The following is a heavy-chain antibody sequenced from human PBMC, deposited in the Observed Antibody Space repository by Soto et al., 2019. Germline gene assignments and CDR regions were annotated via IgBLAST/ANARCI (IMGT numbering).Heavy chain of an antibody. CDR2: IIPMTGTP. Sequence: QVQLVQSGAEVKKPGASVRVSCTASGNTFSTDYMHWIRQAPGQGLEWMGGIIPMTGTPNYAEKFQGRLTLTADASTRTAYLVLSSLKSEDTAVYYCARGPIFPGATSWLDPWGQGTVVIVSS. V-gene: IGHV1-69*01. D-gene: IGHD1-1*01. CDR1: GNTFSTDY. J-gene: IGHJ5*02. CDR3: ARGPIFPGATSWLDP.